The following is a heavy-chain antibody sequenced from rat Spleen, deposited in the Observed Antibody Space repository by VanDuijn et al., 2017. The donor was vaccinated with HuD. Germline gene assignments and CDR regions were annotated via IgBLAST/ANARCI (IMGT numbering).Heavy chain of an antibody. J-gene: IGHJ1*01. CDR2: ISSDGGRN. D-gene: IGHD2-2*01. CDR3: ARAGYLRDWYFDF. CDR1: GFTFSDYY. V-gene: IGHV5-29*01. Sequence: EVQLVESDGGLVQPGRSLKLSCAASGFTFSDYYMAWVRQAPTKGLEWVATISSDGGRNFYRDSVKGRFTISRDDATGTLYLQMDSLRSEDTTTYYCARAGYLRDWYFDFWGPGTMVTVSS.